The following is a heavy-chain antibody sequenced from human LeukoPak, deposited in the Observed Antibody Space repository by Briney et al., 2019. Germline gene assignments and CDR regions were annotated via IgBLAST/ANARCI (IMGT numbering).Heavy chain of an antibody. J-gene: IGHJ4*02. V-gene: IGHV3-7*01. CDR3: ARDGAMGFDY. D-gene: IGHD5-18*01. Sequence: GGSLRLSCAASGFTFISYWMSWVRQAPGKGLEWVANIRQDGSEKYYVDSVKGRFTISRDNAKNSLYLQMNSLRAEDTAVYYCARDGAMGFDYWGQGTLVTVSS. CDR1: GFTFISYW. CDR2: IRQDGSEK.